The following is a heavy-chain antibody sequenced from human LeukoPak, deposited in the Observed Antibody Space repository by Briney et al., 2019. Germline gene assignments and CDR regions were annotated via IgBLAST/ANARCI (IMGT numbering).Heavy chain of an antibody. CDR3: ARDLRYYDSSGYLYYYYMDV. V-gene: IGHV4-39*07. CDR1: GGSISSSSYY. Sequence: PSETLSLTCTVSGGSISSSSYYWGWIRQPPGKGLEWIGSIYYSGSTYYNPSLKSRVTISVDTSKNQFSLKLSSVTAADTAVYYCARDLRYYDSSGYLYYYYMDVWGKGTTVTISS. CDR2: IYYSGST. J-gene: IGHJ6*03. D-gene: IGHD3-22*01.